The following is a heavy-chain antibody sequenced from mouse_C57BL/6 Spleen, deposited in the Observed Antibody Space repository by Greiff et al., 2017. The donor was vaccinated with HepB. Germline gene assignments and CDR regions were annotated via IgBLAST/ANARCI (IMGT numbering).Heavy chain of an antibody. D-gene: IGHD1-1*01. CDR1: GYTFTDYY. Sequence: VQLQQSGPELVKPGASVKISCKASGYTFTDYYINWVKQRPGQGLEWIGWIFPGSGSTYYNEKFKGKATLTVDKSSSTAYMLLSSLTSEDSAVYFCARGGTVVATGYYAMDYWGQGTSVTVSS. V-gene: IGHV1-75*01. CDR3: ARGGTVVATGYYAMDY. J-gene: IGHJ4*01. CDR2: IFPGSGST.